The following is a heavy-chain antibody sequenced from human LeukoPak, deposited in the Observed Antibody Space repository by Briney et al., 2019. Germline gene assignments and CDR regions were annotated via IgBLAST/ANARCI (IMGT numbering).Heavy chain of an antibody. CDR1: GFTFSSYA. D-gene: IGHD6-13*01. CDR2: ISGSGGST. J-gene: IGHJ6*02. Sequence: PGGSLRLSCAASGFTFSSYAMSWVRQAPGKGLEWVSAISGSGGSTYYADSVKGRFTISRDNSKNTLYLQMNSLRAEDTAVYYCAREMDRFRDGTYYHQGLDVWGQGTTVTVSS. CDR3: AREMDRFRDGTYYHQGLDV. V-gene: IGHV3-23*01.